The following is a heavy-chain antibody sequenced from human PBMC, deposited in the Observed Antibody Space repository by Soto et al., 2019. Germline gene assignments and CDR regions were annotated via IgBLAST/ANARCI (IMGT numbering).Heavy chain of an antibody. CDR3: ARRLRGYNFGPLDY. V-gene: IGHV4-34*01. CDR1: GGSCGGYV. D-gene: IGHD5-18*01. CDR2: INHSGST. Sequence: SETLCLTCAVEGGSCGGYVWSWILQPPGKGLEWIAEINHSGSTNYNPSLKSRVTISVDTSKNQFSLKLSSVTAADTAVYYCARRLRGYNFGPLDYWGQGTLVTVSS. J-gene: IGHJ4*02.